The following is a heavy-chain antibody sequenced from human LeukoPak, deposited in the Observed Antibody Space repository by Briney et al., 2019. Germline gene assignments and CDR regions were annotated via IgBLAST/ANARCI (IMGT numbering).Heavy chain of an antibody. D-gene: IGHD5-12*01. CDR1: GFTFSSYS. CDR2: ISSSSGYI. CDR3: ARDRGRGYSGYDDSFDP. Sequence: GGSLRLSCAASGFTFSSYSMNWVRQAPGKGLEWVSSISSSSGYIYYADSVKGRFTISRDNVKNSLYLQMNSLRAEDTAVYYCARDRGRGYSGYDDSFDPWGQGTLVTVSS. V-gene: IGHV3-21*01. J-gene: IGHJ5*02.